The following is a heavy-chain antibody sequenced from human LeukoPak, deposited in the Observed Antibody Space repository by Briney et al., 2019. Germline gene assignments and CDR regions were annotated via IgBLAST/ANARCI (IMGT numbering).Heavy chain of an antibody. D-gene: IGHD5-12*01. CDR3: ARRPRYGDSGYDLGPY. J-gene: IGHJ4*02. CDR1: GYTFTSYY. CDR2: INPNSGGS. Sequence: ASVKVSCKASGYTFTSYYIHWMRQAPGQGLEWVGWINPNSGGSHYARRFQGRVTMTSDTSINTGYMELTSVTTDDTAVYYCARRPRYGDSGYDLGPYWGQGTLVTVSS. V-gene: IGHV1-2*02.